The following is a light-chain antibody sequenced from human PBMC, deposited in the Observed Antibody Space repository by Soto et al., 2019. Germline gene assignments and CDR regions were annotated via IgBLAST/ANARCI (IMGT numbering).Light chain of an antibody. J-gene: IGKJ2*01. CDR2: AAS. Sequence: DLQMTQSPSTLSASVGDRVTITCRAGQSIGNALNWYQQKPGRAPKLLVYAASSLQSGVPSRFSGSGSGTEFTLTISSLQPDDLATYYCQQSFTTVRTFGQGTKLDIK. CDR1: QSIGNA. CDR3: QQSFTTVRT. V-gene: IGKV1-39*01.